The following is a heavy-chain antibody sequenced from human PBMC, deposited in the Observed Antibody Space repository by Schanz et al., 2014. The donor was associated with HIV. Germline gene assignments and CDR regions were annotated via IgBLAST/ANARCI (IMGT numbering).Heavy chain of an antibody. Sequence: QLVESVGGLIQPGGSLRLSCVFSGFTVSNNHLSWVRQAPGKGLEWVAVISYDGTKKHYADSVKGRFTISRDNSKNSLALLIKSLRAEDAAVYYCAKDRNYYESKYRGKGNYYYYYGMDAWGQGTTVTVSS. CDR2: ISYDGTKK. CDR3: AKDRNYYESKYRGKGNYYYYYGMDA. D-gene: IGHD3-22*01. V-gene: IGHV3-30*18. J-gene: IGHJ6*02. CDR1: GFTVSNNH.